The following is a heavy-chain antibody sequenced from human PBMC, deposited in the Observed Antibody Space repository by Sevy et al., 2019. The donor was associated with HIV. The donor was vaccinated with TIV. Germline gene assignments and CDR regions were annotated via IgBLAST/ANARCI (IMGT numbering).Heavy chain of an antibody. CDR2: ISYDVINK. D-gene: IGHD3-3*01. CDR3: ARAALLRFLEWFPPYYFDY. J-gene: IGHJ4*02. Sequence: GGSLRLSCAASGFTFSNYAMHWVRQTPGKGLEWLAVISYDVINKYYADSVKGRFTISRDNSKNTLYLQMNSLRAEDTAVYYCARAALLRFLEWFPPYYFDYWGQGTLVTVSS. V-gene: IGHV3-30*04. CDR1: GFTFSNYA.